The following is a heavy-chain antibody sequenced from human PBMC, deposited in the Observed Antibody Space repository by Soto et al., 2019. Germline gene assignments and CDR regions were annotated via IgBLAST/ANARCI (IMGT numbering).Heavy chain of an antibody. V-gene: IGHV1-3*01. D-gene: IGHD2-2*01. CDR3: PNIPCVTPRHKY. J-gene: IGHJ4*02. CDR1: GYTFTSYA. Sequence: QVQLVQSGAEVKKPGASVKVSCKASGYTFTSYAMHWVRQAPGQRLEWMGWINAGNGNAKYSQKFQGRITITRDTSTSPGHKEGSPLRPEDTAVLVSPNIPCVTPRHKYLGGGDLVTVSA. CDR2: INAGNGNA.